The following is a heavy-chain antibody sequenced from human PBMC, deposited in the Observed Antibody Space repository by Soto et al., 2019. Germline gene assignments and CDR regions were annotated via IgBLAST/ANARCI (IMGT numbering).Heavy chain of an antibody. CDR3: ARLSAAWFDP. J-gene: IGHJ5*02. D-gene: IGHD6-19*01. Sequence: QVQLQESGPGLVKPSETLSLTCTVSGGSVSSGNYYWGWIRQPPGKGLEWIGYIYHSGSTNYNPSLKSRVTISVDTSKNQFSLSLTSVTATDTAVYYCARLSAAWFDPWGQGTLVTVAS. V-gene: IGHV4-61*01. CDR1: GGSVSSGNYY. CDR2: IYHSGST.